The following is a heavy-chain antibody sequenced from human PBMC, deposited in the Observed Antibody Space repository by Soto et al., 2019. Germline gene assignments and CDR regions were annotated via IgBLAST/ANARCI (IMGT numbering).Heavy chain of an antibody. CDR2: ISRDGSNK. CDR1: GFTFSRYA. Sequence: QVQVVESGGGVVQPGRSLRLSCADSGFTFSRYAIHWVRQAPGKGLEWVAVISRDGSNKYYVDSVKGRFTISRDNSKNTLYLQMNSLRDEDTAVYYCARSRNSAVADSFDFWGHGTLGTVSS. CDR3: ARSRNSAVADSFDF. V-gene: IGHV3-30*04. D-gene: IGHD3-10*01. J-gene: IGHJ4*01.